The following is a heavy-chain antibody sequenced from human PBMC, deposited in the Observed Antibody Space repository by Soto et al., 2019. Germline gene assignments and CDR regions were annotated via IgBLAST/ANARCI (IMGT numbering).Heavy chain of an antibody. Sequence: AGGSLRLSCAASGFTFSSYAMHWVRQAPGKGLEWVAVISYDGSNKYYADSVKGRFTISRDNSKNTLYLQMNSLRAEDTAVYYCARVDGYSSGWSDYWGQGTLVTVSS. CDR3: ARVDGYSSGWSDY. D-gene: IGHD6-19*01. J-gene: IGHJ4*02. CDR1: GFTFSSYA. CDR2: ISYDGSNK. V-gene: IGHV3-30-3*01.